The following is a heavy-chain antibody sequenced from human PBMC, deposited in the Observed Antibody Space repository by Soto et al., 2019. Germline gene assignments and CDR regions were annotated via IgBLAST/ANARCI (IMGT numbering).Heavy chain of an antibody. CDR1: GFTFSSYS. CDR2: ISSSSSTI. Sequence: GGSLRLSCAASGFTFSSYSMNWVRQAPGKGLEWVSYISSSSSTIYYADSVKGRFTISRDNSKNTLHLQMNSLRAEDTAVYYCARGFNRLDYWGQGTLVTVSS. D-gene: IGHD4-17*01. J-gene: IGHJ4*02. CDR3: ARGFNRLDY. V-gene: IGHV3-48*01.